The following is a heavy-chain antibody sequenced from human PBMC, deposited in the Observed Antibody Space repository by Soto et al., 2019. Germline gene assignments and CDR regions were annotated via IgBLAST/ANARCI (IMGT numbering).Heavy chain of an antibody. D-gene: IGHD3-9*01. CDR3: AGVVRYPSRLDY. CDR2: ISSSSSTI. CDR1: GFTFSSYS. Sequence: EVQLVESGGGLVQPGGSLRLSCAASGFTFSSYSMNWVRQAPGKGLEWVSYISSSSSTIYYADSVKGRFTISRDNAKNSLDLQMNGLRAEDTAVYYWAGVVRYPSRLDYWGRGAPVTVSS. J-gene: IGHJ4*02. V-gene: IGHV3-48*01.